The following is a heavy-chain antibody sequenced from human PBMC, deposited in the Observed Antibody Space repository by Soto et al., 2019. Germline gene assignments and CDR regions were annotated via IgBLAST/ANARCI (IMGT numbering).Heavy chain of an antibody. V-gene: IGHV5-51*01. D-gene: IGHD1-1*01. J-gene: IGHJ3*02. CDR1: GYSFTSCW. Sequence: GESLKISGKGSGYSFTSCWIGWVRQMPGKGLEWEGIIYPGDSDTRYSPSFQGQVTISADKSISTAYLQWSSLKASDTAMYYCSRQAVVRIPERVTLSDVAFAIWGKVT. CDR3: SRQAVVRIPERVTLSDVAFAI. CDR2: IYPGDSDT.